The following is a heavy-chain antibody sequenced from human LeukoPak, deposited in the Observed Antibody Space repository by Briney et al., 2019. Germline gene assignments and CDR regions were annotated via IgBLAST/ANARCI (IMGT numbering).Heavy chain of an antibody. CDR3: TRVRSGSYSHWFES. V-gene: IGHV3-23*01. CDR2: ISGSGGGT. J-gene: IGHJ5*01. CDR1: GFTFSSYA. D-gene: IGHD1-26*01. Sequence: GGSLRLSCAASGFTFSSYAMSWVRQAPEKGLEWVSTISGSGGGTYYADSVKGRFTISRDDAENSLYLQMNSLRVEDTAVYYCTRVRSGSYSHWFESWGQGTLVTVSS.